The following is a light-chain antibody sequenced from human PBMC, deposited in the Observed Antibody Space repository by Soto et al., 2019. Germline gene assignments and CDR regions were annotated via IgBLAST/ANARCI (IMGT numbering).Light chain of an antibody. CDR2: EVS. CDR1: SSDVGAYDY. Sequence: QSALTQPASVSGSPGQSITISCTGTSSDVGAYDYVSWYQQHPDKAPKLMIYEVSYRPSGVFNRFSGSKSVNTATLTISGLQAEDEADYYCSSYTTSSTRVFGTGTKVTVL. CDR3: SSYTTSSTRV. V-gene: IGLV2-14*03. J-gene: IGLJ1*01.